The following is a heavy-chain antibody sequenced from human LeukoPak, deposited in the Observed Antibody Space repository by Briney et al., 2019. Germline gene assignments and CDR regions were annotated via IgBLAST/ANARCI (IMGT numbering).Heavy chain of an antibody. CDR3: ARGAAAEVNYYYYMDV. D-gene: IGHD6-13*01. CDR2: ISAYNGNT. Sequence: ASVKVSCKASGYTFTSYSINWVRQAPGQGLEWMGWISAYNGNTNYAQKLQGRVTMTTDTSTSTAYMELRSLRSEDTAVYYCARGAAAEVNYYYYMDVWGKGTTVTVSS. V-gene: IGHV1-18*01. CDR1: GYTFTSYS. J-gene: IGHJ6*03.